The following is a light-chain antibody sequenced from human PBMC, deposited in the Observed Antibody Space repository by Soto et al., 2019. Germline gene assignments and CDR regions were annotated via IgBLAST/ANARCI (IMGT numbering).Light chain of an antibody. J-gene: IGLJ1*01. Sequence: QSALTQPASVSGSPGQSITISCTGTSSDVGGYNYVSWYQQHPGKAPKLMIYEVSNRPSGVSNRFSGSKSGNTASLTISGLQAEDEADYYCSSYKSNNVFGTGTKLTVL. CDR3: SSYKSNNV. V-gene: IGLV2-14*01. CDR2: EVS. CDR1: SSDVGGYNY.